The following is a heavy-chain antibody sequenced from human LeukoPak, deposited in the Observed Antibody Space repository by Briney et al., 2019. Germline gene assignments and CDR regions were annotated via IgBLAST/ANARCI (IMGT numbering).Heavy chain of an antibody. CDR3: AREGASNGYHYGMDV. J-gene: IGHJ4*02. D-gene: IGHD3-10*01. V-gene: IGHV3-30*04. CDR1: GFTFSGYA. CDR2: ISFGGSPT. Sequence: GGSLRLSCAASGFTFSGYAMSWVRQAPGKGLEWVALISFGGSPTYYADSVRGRFTISRDNSKNTLFLQMSSLKAEDTAVYYCAREGASNGYHYGMDVWGQGTLVTVSS.